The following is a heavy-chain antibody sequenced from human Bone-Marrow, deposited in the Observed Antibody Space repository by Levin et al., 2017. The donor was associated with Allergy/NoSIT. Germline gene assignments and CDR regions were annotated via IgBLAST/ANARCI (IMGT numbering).Heavy chain of an antibody. Sequence: SETLSLTCTVSGGSISSGDYYWSWIRQPPGKGLEWIGYIYYSGSTYYNPSLKSRVTISVDTSKNQFSLKLSSVTAADTAVYYCARDHHCSSTSCYTKATVTTGAEGWFDPWGQGTLVTVSS. CDR2: IYYSGST. D-gene: IGHD2-2*02. V-gene: IGHV4-30-4*01. CDR3: ARDHHCSSTSCYTKATVTTGAEGWFDP. CDR1: GGSISSGDYY. J-gene: IGHJ5*02.